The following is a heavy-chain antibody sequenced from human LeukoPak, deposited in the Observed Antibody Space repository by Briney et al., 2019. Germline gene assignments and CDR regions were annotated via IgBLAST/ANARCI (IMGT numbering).Heavy chain of an antibody. J-gene: IGHJ6*03. V-gene: IGHV1-8*03. D-gene: IGHD1-26*01. CDR2: MNPNSGNT. Sequence: ASVKVSCKASGYTFTSYDINWVRQATGQGMEWMGWMNPNSGNTGYAQKFQGRVTITRNTSISTDYMELSSLRSEDTAVYYCARVDSGSYYYYMDFWGKGTAVTVSS. CDR3: ARVDSGSYYYYMDF. CDR1: GYTFTSYD.